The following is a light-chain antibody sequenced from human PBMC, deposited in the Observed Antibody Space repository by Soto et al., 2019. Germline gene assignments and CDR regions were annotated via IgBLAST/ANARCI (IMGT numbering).Light chain of an antibody. J-gene: IGLJ1*01. CDR3: CSYAGSSTLV. V-gene: IGLV2-23*02. CDR2: EVS. Sequence: QSVLTQPASWSVSPGQSSTISCTGTSSDVGSYNLVSWYQHHPGKAPKLIIYEVSKRPSGVSNRFSGSKSGNTASLTISGLQAEDEADYYCCSYAGSSTLVFGTGTKVTVL. CDR1: SSDVGSYNL.